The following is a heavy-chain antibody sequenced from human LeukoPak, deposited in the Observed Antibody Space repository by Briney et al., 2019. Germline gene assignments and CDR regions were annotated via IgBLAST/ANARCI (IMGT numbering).Heavy chain of an antibody. CDR1: GFTFSSYA. Sequence: GGSLRLSCAASGFTFSSYAMSWVRQAPGKGLEWVSAISGSGGSTYYADSVKGRFTISRDNSKNTLYLQMNSLRAEDTAVYYCANHCGSKAGSIGYYFDYWGQGTLVTVSS. J-gene: IGHJ4*02. V-gene: IGHV3-23*01. CDR2: ISGSGGST. CDR3: ANHCGSKAGSIGYYFDY. D-gene: IGHD3-10*01.